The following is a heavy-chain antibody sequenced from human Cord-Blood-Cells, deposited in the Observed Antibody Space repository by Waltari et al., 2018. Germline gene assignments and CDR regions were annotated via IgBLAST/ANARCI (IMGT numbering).Heavy chain of an antibody. CDR2: INHSGST. Sequence: QVQLQQWGAGLLKPSETLSLTCAVYGGSFSGYYWSWIRQPPGKGLEWIGEINHSGSTNYNPCLNSRVTISVDPSKNQFSLKLSSGTGADTAVYCFARGRGGAARYYYFDYWGQGTLVTVSS. CDR3: ARGRGGAARYYYFDY. CDR1: GGSFSGYY. J-gene: IGHJ4*02. D-gene: IGHD6-6*01. V-gene: IGHV4-34*01.